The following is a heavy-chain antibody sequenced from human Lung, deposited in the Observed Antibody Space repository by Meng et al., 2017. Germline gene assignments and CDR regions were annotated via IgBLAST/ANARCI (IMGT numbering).Heavy chain of an antibody. Sequence: VQQVQSGGEVKKTGASVKVSCKVSGYNLLELSMHCVGQAPGKGLEWMGGFDPEDGETIYAQKFQGRVTMTEDTSTDTAYMELISLRSDDTAVYYCATLWIVTTDYWGQGTLVTVSS. CDR1: GYNLLELS. V-gene: IGHV1-24*01. CDR3: ATLWIVTTDY. J-gene: IGHJ4*02. CDR2: FDPEDGET. D-gene: IGHD4-17*01.